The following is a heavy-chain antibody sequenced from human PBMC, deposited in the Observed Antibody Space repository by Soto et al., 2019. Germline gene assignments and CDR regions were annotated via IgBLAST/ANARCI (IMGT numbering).Heavy chain of an antibody. CDR3: AVIGHLFDP. V-gene: IGHV3-30*03. J-gene: IGHJ5*02. D-gene: IGHD3-16*02. CDR2: ISYDGSNK. CDR1: GFTFSSYG. Sequence: PGGSLRLSCAASGFTFSSYGMHWVRRAPGKGLEWVAVISYDGSNKYYADTVKGRFTISRDNSKNTLYLQMNSLRAEDTAVYYCAVIGHLFDPWGQGTLVTVSS.